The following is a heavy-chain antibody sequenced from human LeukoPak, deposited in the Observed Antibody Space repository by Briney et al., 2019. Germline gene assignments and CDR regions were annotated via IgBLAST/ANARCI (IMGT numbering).Heavy chain of an antibody. V-gene: IGHV4-59*01. CDR1: GGSISSYY. Sequence: SETLSLTCTVSGGSISSYYWSWIRQPPGKGLEWIGYIYYSGSTNYNPSLKSRVTISVDTSKNQFSLKLSSVTAADTAVYYCARDPLSVHDSSGYWGQGTLVTVSS. J-gene: IGHJ4*02. CDR3: ARDPLSVHDSSGY. CDR2: IYYSGST. D-gene: IGHD3-22*01.